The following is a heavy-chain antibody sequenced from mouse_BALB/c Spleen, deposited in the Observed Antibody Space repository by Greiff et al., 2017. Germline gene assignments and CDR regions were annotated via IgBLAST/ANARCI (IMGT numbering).Heavy chain of an antibody. V-gene: IGHV14-3*02. Sequence: VQLQQSGAELVKPGASVKLSCTASGFNIKDTYMHWVKQRPEQGLEWIGRIDPANGNTKYDPKFQGKATITADTSSNTAYLQLSSLTSEDTAVYYCASGVYYAMDYWGQGTSVTVSS. CDR2: IDPANGNT. J-gene: IGHJ4*01. CDR1: GFNIKDTY. CDR3: ASGVYYAMDY.